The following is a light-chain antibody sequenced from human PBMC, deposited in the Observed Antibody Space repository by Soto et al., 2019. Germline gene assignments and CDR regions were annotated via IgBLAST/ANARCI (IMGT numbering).Light chain of an antibody. J-gene: IGKJ1*01. V-gene: IGKV3-20*01. CDR3: QQYESSRT. Sequence: EIVLTQSPGTLSLTPGERATLSCRASQSVSSTFLAWYQQKPGQAPKVLIYGASTRATGIPDRFSGSGSGTDFTLPISRLEPEDFAMYYCQQYESSRTFGQGTKVEMK. CDR1: QSVSSTF. CDR2: GAS.